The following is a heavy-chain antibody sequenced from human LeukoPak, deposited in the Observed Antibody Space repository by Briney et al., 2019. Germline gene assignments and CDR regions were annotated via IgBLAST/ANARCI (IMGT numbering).Heavy chain of an antibody. CDR1: GGSISGYY. D-gene: IGHD6-19*01. J-gene: IGHJ4*02. V-gene: IGHV4-59*12. Sequence: ASETLSLTCTVSGGSISGYYWSWIRQPPGKGLECMAVFYSSGITTYNPSLQSRVTISVDASKNQFSLKLSSVTAADSAVYYCARVGSNKGWFFHYWGQGTLVTVSS. CDR2: FYSSGIT. CDR3: ARVGSNKGWFFHY.